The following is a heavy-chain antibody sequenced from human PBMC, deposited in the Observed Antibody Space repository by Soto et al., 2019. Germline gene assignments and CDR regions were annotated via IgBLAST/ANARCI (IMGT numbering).Heavy chain of an antibody. J-gene: IGHJ4*02. CDR2: IYYTGGT. CDR1: GGSTSSGSYY. CDR3: AGDFRGYGRFDY. Sequence: QVQLQESGPGLVKPSQTLSLTCTVSGGSTSSGSYYWSWIRQHPGTGLEWIGYIYYTGGTYQNPSLKSRATISLDTSENQFSLKLSSVTAADKAIYYCAGDFRGYGRFDYWGQGTLVAVSS. D-gene: IGHD5-12*01. V-gene: IGHV4-31*03.